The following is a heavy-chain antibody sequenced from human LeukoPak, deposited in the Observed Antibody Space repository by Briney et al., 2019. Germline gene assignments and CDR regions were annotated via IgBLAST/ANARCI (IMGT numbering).Heavy chain of an antibody. J-gene: IGHJ6*03. CDR1: GGSISSYY. CDR2: IYYSGST. D-gene: IGHD2-2*01. V-gene: IGHV4-59*12. CDR3: ARECTSSSPYYYYYMDV. Sequence: SETLSLTCTVSGGSISSYYWSWIRQPPGKGLEWIGYIYYSGSTNYKPSLKSRVTLSVDTSKGQFSLRLSSVTAADTAVYYCARECTSSSPYYYYYMDVWGKGTTVTVSS.